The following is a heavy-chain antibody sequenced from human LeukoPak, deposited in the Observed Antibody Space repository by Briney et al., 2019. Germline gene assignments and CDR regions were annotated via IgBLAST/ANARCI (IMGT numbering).Heavy chain of an antibody. CDR2: IIPIFGTA. CDR1: GDTFSDFS. CDR3: AMREGALYYSYMDV. Sequence: WASVKVSCKATGDTFSDFSISWVRQAPGQGLEWMGGIIPIFGTANYAQKFQGRVTITADESTSTAYMELSSLRSEDTAVYYCAMREGALYYSYMDVWGKGSTFTVSS. J-gene: IGHJ6*03. D-gene: IGHD1-26*01. V-gene: IGHV1-69*13.